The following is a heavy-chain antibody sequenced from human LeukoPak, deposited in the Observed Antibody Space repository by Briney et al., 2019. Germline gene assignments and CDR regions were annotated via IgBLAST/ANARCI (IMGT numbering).Heavy chain of an antibody. V-gene: IGHV3-7*05. Sequence: GGSLRLSCTASGFTFSRYGMTWVRQAPGKGLEWMANINEDGSENSYVESVKGRLTISRDIAKTSLYLQLNSLRAEDTAVYFCARQRYSDYWGQGTVVTVSS. D-gene: IGHD1-1*01. CDR1: GFTFSRYG. J-gene: IGHJ4*02. CDR3: ARQRYSDY. CDR2: INEDGSEN.